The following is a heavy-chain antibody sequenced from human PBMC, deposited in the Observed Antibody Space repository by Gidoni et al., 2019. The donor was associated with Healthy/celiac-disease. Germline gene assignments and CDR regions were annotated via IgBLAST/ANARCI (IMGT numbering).Heavy chain of an antibody. CDR3: ARVRVAGLYYFDY. CDR2: IIPIFGTA. Sequence: QLQLVQSGAAVKKPGSSVKVPCKASGGTFSSYAISWVRQAPGQGLEWMGGIIPIFGTANYAQKFQGRVTITADESTSTAYMELSSLRSEDTAVYYCARVRVAGLYYFDYWGQGTLVTVSS. J-gene: IGHJ4*02. D-gene: IGHD6-19*01. V-gene: IGHV1-69*01. CDR1: GGTFSSYA.